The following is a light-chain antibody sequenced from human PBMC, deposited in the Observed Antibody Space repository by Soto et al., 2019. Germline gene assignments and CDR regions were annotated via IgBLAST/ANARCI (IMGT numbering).Light chain of an antibody. Sequence: EIVMTQSPVTLSVSPGERATLSCRASQSVSSNLAWYQQQPGQVPRLLIYGASTRATGIPATFSRSGSATEFTLTFSSLQSEDFAVYYCHHYNNWPQTFGQGTKVEIK. CDR3: HHYNNWPQT. V-gene: IGKV3-15*01. CDR2: GAS. J-gene: IGKJ1*01. CDR1: QSVSSN.